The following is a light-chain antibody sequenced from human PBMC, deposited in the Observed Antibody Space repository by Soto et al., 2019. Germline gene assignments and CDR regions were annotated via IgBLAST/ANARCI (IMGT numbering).Light chain of an antibody. J-gene: IGLJ7*01. CDR1: SGHISNA. CDR3: QTWGTGIPVV. CDR2: VNSDGSH. V-gene: IGLV4-69*01. Sequence: QLVLTQSPSASASLGASVKLTCTLSSGHISNAIAWHQQKPEKGPRFLMNVNSDGSHIKGDGIPDRFSGSSFGAERYLIISSLQSEDEADYYCQTWGTGIPVVFGGGTQLAVL.